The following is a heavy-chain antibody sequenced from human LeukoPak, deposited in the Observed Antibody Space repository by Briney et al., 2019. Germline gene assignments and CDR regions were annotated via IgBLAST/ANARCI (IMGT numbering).Heavy chain of an antibody. Sequence: PGGSLRLSCAASGFTFSSYAMNWVCQAPGKGLEWVSFISISSSFIYYADSVTGRFTISRDNAKNSLYLQMSSLRAEDTAVYYCTTGTYYYDSSGYRIWGQGTLVTVSS. D-gene: IGHD3-22*01. CDR2: ISISSSFI. CDR1: GFTFSSYA. J-gene: IGHJ4*02. CDR3: TTGTYYYDSSGYRI. V-gene: IGHV3-21*03.